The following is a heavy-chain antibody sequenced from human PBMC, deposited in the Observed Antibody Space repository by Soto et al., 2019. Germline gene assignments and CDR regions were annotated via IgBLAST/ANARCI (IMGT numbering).Heavy chain of an antibody. Sequence: QVQLVESGGGVVQPGRSLRLSCAASGFTFSSYGMHWVRQAPGKGLEWVAVIWYDGRNKYYADYVKGRFTISRDNSKNSFELQMNVLRAEDTAVYYCARDHRGYYGSGYGYWGQGTLVTVSS. CDR1: GFTFSSYG. CDR2: IWYDGRNK. V-gene: IGHV3-33*01. J-gene: IGHJ4*02. D-gene: IGHD3-10*01. CDR3: ARDHRGYYGSGYGY.